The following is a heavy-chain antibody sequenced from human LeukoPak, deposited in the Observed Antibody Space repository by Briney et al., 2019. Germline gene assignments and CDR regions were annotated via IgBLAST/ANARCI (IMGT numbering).Heavy chain of an antibody. Sequence: GGSLRLSCAASGFTFSSYGMHWVRQAPGKGLEWVAVIWYDGSNKYYVDSVKGRFTISRDNSKNTLYLQMNSLRAEDTAVYYCAKELDTAMDPQYYFDYWGQGTLVTVSS. J-gene: IGHJ4*02. V-gene: IGHV3-30*02. D-gene: IGHD5-18*01. CDR1: GFTFSSYG. CDR2: IWYDGSNK. CDR3: AKELDTAMDPQYYFDY.